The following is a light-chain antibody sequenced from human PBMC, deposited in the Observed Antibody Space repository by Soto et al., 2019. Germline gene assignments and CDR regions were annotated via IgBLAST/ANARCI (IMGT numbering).Light chain of an antibody. CDR3: QQYGGSPRT. J-gene: IGKJ1*01. Sequence: EIVLTQSPGSLSLSPGERATLSCRASQSVSSNYLAWYQQKPGQAPRLLIYGVSSRATGIPGRFSGSGSGTDFTLTISRLETEDFAVYYCQQYGGSPRTFGQGTKVDIK. V-gene: IGKV3-20*01. CDR1: QSVSSNY. CDR2: GVS.